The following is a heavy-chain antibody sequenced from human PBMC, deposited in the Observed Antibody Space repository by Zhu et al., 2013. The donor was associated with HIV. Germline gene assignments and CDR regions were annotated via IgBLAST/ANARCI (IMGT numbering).Heavy chain of an antibody. CDR1: LHLYQRIG. CDR3: ARDSRVSNWNHQAFDI. D-gene: IGHD1-20*01. V-gene: IGHV1-18*01. J-gene: IGHJ3*02. CDR2: ISAYNGNT. Sequence: VQSGAEVKKTWGLSXGLLQGFWLHLYQRIGISWVRQAPGQGLEWMGWISAYNGNTNYAQKLQGRVTMTTDTSTSTAYMELRSLRSDDTAVYYCARDSRVSNWNHQAFDIWGQGTMVTVSS.